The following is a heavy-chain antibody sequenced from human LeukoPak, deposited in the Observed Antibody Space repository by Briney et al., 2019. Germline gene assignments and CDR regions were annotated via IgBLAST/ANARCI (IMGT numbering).Heavy chain of an antibody. V-gene: IGHV1-18*01. Sequence: ASVKVSCKASGGTFSSYAISWVRQAPGQGLEWMGWISAYNGNTNYAQKLQGRVTMTTDTSTSTAYMELRSLRSDDTAVYYCARDRVIRGYPDYWGQGTLVTVSS. D-gene: IGHD3-22*01. J-gene: IGHJ4*02. CDR1: GGTFSSYA. CDR2: ISAYNGNT. CDR3: ARDRVIRGYPDY.